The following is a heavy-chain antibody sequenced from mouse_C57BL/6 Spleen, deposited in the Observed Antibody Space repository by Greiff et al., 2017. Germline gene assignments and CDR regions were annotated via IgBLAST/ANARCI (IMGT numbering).Heavy chain of an antibody. V-gene: IGHV2-5*01. D-gene: IGHD4-1*01. J-gene: IGHJ2*01. CDR3: AKEGQTGTIDY. CDR1: GFSLTSYG. CDR2: MWRGGST. Sequence: VKLQESGPGLVQPSQSLSITCTVSGFSLTSYGVPWVRQSPGKGLEWLGVMWRGGSTDYNAAFMSRLSITKDNSKSQVFFKMNSLQADDTAIYYCAKEGQTGTIDYWGQGTTLTVSS.